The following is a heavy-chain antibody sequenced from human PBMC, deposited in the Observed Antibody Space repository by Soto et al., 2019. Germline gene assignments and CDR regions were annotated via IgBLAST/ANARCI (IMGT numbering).Heavy chain of an antibody. Sequence: GSLRLSCAASGFTFSSYWMSWVRQAPGKGLEWVANIKQDGSEKYYVDSVKGRFTISRDNAKNSLYLQMNSLRAEDTAVYYCARDRSGYDRGAFDIWGQGTMVTVSS. CDR2: IKQDGSEK. J-gene: IGHJ3*02. D-gene: IGHD5-12*01. CDR1: GFTFSSYW. V-gene: IGHV3-7*04. CDR3: ARDRSGYDRGAFDI.